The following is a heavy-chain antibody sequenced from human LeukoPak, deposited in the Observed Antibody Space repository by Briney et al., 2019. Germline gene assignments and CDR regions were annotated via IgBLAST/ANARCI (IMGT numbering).Heavy chain of an antibody. CDR1: GYSISSGYY. D-gene: IGHD6-13*01. J-gene: IGHJ4*02. CDR3: ARRGSSWYYFDY. CDR2: IYHSGST. V-gene: IGHV4-38-2*02. Sequence: SETLSLTCTVSGYSISSGYYWGWIRQPPGKGLEWIGSIYHSGSTYYNPSLKSRVTTSVDTSKNQFSLKLSSVTAADTAVYYCARRGSSWYYFDYWGQGTLVTVSS.